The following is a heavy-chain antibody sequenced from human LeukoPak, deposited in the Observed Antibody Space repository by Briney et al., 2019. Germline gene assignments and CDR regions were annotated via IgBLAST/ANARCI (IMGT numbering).Heavy chain of an antibody. CDR3: ARDRGYYDSRGSYYYYMDV. CDR2: IIPIFGTA. J-gene: IGHJ6*03. D-gene: IGHD3-22*01. CDR1: GGTFSSYA. Sequence: ASVKVSCKASGGTFSSYAISWVRQAPGQGLEWMGGIIPIFGTANYAQKFQGRVTITADKSTSTAYMELSSLRSEDTAVYYCARDRGYYDSRGSYYYYMDVWGKGTTVTVSS. V-gene: IGHV1-69*06.